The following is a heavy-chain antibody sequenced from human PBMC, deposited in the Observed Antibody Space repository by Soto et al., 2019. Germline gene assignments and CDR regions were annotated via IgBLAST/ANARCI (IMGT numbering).Heavy chain of an antibody. CDR2: INSDGSST. J-gene: IGHJ6*02. V-gene: IGHV3-74*01. D-gene: IGHD3-10*01. CDR1: GFTFSSYW. Sequence: PGGSLRLSCAASGFTFSSYWMHWVRQAPGKGLVWVSRINSDGSSTSYADSVKGRFTISRDNSKNTLYLQMNSLRAEDTAVYYCAKDSYGSGTDYFYGMDVRGQGTTVTVSS. CDR3: AKDSYGSGTDYFYGMDV.